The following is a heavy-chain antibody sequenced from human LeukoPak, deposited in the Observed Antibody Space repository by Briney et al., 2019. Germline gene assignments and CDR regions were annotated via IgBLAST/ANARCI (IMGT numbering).Heavy chain of an antibody. V-gene: IGHV3-64D*09. J-gene: IGHJ3*02. CDR1: GFTFSSYA. CDR3: VKDEVKSRDGYNLGAFDI. CDR2: ISSYGGST. Sequence: VGSLRLSCSASGFTFSSYAMHWVRQAPGKGLEYVSAISSYGGSTYYTNSVKGRFTISRDNSKNTLYLQMSSLRAEDTAVYYCVKDEVKSRDGYNLGAFDIWGQGTTVTVPS. D-gene: IGHD5-24*01.